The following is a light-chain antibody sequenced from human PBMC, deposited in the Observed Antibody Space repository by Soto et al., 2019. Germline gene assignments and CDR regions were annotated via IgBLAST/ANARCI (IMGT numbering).Light chain of an antibody. CDR1: QSISSY. CDR3: QQTVTFPYT. J-gene: IGKJ2*01. V-gene: IGKV1-39*01. CDR2: AAS. Sequence: DIQMTQSPSSLSASVGDRVTITCRASQSISSYLNWYQQKPGKAPKLLIYAASSLQSGVPSRFSGSGSGTDFTLTISSLQPEDFATYYCQQTVTFPYTFGQGTKVDIK.